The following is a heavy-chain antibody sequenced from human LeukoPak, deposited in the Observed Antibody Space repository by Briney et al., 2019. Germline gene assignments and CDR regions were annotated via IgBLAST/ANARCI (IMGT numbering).Heavy chain of an antibody. CDR2: ISGSGGST. CDR3: AKATRHYDSSGYLDY. CDR1: GFTFSSYA. J-gene: IGHJ4*02. Sequence: GGSLRLSCAASGFTFSSYAMSWVRQAPGKGLEWVSAISGSGGSTYYADSVKGRFTISRDSSKNTLYLQMNSLRAEDTAVYYCAKATRHYDSSGYLDYWGQGTLVTVSS. D-gene: IGHD3-22*01. V-gene: IGHV3-23*01.